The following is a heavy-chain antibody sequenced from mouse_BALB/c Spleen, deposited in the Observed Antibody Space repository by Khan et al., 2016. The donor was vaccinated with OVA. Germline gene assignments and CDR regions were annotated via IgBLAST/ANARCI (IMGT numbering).Heavy chain of an antibody. J-gene: IGHJ2*01. V-gene: IGHV14-3*02. Sequence: EVQLQESGAELVKPAASLKLSCTASGYNIKDIYIHWVKQRPEKGLERIRRTDPANGNTKYDPKFQGKATITADTTSNTAYQQLSSLTSEDTAVYYCRISTINAWGQGTTLTVSS. CDR3: RISTINA. CDR2: TDPANGNT. CDR1: GYNIKDIY.